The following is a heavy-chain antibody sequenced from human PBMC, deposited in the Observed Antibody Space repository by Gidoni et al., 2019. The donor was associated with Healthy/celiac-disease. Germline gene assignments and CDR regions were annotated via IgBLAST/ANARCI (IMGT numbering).Heavy chain of an antibody. V-gene: IGHV3-13*01. CDR2: IGTAGDT. CDR1: GFTFSSYD. CDR3: ARGLIAAAGRGWFDP. J-gene: IGHJ5*02. Sequence: EVQLVESGGGLVQPGGSLRLSCAASGFTFSSYDMHWVRQATGKGLEWVSAIGTAGDTYYPGSVKGRFTISRENAKNSLYLQMNSLRAGDTAVYYCARGLIAAAGRGWFDPWGQGTLVTVSS. D-gene: IGHD6-13*01.